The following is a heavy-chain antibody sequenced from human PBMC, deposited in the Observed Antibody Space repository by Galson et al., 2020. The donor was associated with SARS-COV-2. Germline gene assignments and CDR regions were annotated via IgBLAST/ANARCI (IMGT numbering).Heavy chain of an antibody. Sequence: SETLSLTCAISGDSVSSNSTAWNWIRQSPSRGLEWLGRTYYRSKWYSDYAVSVKSRITINADTSKNQFAMQLNSVIPEDTAVYYCARSPGIAVARTFGYWGQGTLVTVSS. J-gene: IGHJ4*02. V-gene: IGHV6-1*01. CDR1: GDSVSSNSTA. D-gene: IGHD6-19*01. CDR2: TYYRSKWYS. CDR3: ARSPGIAVARTFGY.